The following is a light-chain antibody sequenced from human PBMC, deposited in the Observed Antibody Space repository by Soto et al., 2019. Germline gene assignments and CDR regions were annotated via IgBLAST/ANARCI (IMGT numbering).Light chain of an antibody. J-gene: IGLJ2*01. V-gene: IGLV1-51*01. CDR1: SSNIGNNY. Sequence: QSVLTQPPSVSAAPGQMVTISCSGSSSNIGNNYVSWYQQLPGTAPKLLIYDNNKRPSGIPDRFSGSKSGTSATLGITGLQTGDEADYYCGTWDSSLSAGEVFGGGTQLTVL. CDR3: GTWDSSLSAGEV. CDR2: DNN.